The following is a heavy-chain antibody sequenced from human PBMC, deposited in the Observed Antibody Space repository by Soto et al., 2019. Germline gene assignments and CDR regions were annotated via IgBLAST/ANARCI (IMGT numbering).Heavy chain of an antibody. D-gene: IGHD6-19*01. J-gene: IGHJ5*01. CDR1: GFAFDRFA. CDR2: LNWRGDNV. Sequence: GGSLRLSCTASGFAFDRFAMHWVRQIPGEGLQWVAGLNWRGDNVAYADSVKGRFTISRNNAEKSLSLQMSSLRPEDTGLYYCANDRYGIGWYEVAHASWGHGISVIVSS. CDR3: ANDRYGIGWYEVAHAS. V-gene: IGHV3-9*01.